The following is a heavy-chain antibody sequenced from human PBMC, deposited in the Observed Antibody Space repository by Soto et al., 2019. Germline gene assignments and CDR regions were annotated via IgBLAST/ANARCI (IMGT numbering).Heavy chain of an antibody. CDR3: ARGGGLNQLLSGSDH. Sequence: QVQLVESGGGVVQSGGSLTLSCTVSGFFLSDYGMHWVRQAPGKGLEWVAATSYDGSSEYYSDSVKDRFTTSRDNSKNTVYLHMNRLRAEDKGLYYCARGGGLNQLLSGSDHWGQATLVTVSS. D-gene: IGHD1-26*01. CDR2: TSYDGSSE. V-gene: IGHV3-33*05. J-gene: IGHJ4*02. CDR1: GFFLSDYG.